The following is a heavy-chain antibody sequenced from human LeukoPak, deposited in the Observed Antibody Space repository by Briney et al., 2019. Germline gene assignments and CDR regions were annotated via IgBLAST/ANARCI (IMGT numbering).Heavy chain of an antibody. CDR1: GGSISSSSYY. Sequence: PSETLSLTCTVSGGSISSSSYYCSWIRQPPGKGLEWIGYIYYSGNTKYNPSLESRVTISVDASKSQFSLKLSSVSAADTAVYYCATDTNSVSNWSFDNWGRGTLVTVSS. CDR3: ATDTNSVSNWSFDN. J-gene: IGHJ4*02. V-gene: IGHV4-61*01. D-gene: IGHD1-26*01. CDR2: IYYSGNT.